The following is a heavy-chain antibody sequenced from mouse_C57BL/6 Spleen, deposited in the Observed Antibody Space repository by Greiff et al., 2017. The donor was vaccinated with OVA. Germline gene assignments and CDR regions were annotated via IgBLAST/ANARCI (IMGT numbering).Heavy chain of an antibody. CDR3: ARRDDYDGPFFDY. CDR2: IDPSDSYT. J-gene: IGHJ2*01. V-gene: IGHV1-50*01. CDR1: GYTFTSYW. D-gene: IGHD2-4*01. Sequence: VQLQQPGAELVKPGASVQLSCKASGYTFTSYWMQWVKQRPGQGLEWIGEIDPSDSYTNYNQKFKGKATLTVDTSSSTAYMQLSSLTSEDSAVYYCARRDDYDGPFFDYWGQGTTLTVSS.